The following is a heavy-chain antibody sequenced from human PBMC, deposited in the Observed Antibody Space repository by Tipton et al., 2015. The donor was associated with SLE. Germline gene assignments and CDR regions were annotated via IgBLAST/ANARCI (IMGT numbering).Heavy chain of an antibody. V-gene: IGHV4-59*01. CDR3: AKDSGTYYFDF. D-gene: IGHD1-26*01. Sequence: TLSLTCSVSIDSLRTYYWSWVRQPPGKGLEWIGYIDYRDITNYNPSLKSRVTMSIDTSKNQFSLKLSSVTAADTAVYYCAKDSGTYYFDFWGQGVLVNVSS. CDR2: IDYRDIT. CDR1: IDSLRTYY. J-gene: IGHJ4*02.